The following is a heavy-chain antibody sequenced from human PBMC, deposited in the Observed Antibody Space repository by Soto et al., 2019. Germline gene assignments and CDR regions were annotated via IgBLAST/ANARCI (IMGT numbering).Heavy chain of an antibody. CDR3: ARVRGSSDYYHFDQ. J-gene: IGHJ4*02. Sequence: PGGSLRLSCVASGFTFSNYGMHRVRQAPGKGLEWVTGIWYDGSNKYYADSVKGRFTISRDNSENTLYLQMNSLRAEDTAVYYCARVRGSSDYYHFDQWGQGTLVTVSS. V-gene: IGHV3-33*01. CDR1: GFTFSNYG. D-gene: IGHD3-22*01. CDR2: IWYDGSNK.